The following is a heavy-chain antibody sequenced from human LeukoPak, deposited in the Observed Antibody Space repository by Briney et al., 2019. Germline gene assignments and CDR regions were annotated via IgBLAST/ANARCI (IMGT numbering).Heavy chain of an antibody. Sequence: PSETLSLTCAVYGGSFSGYYWSWIRQPPGKGLEWIGEINHSGSTNYNPSLKSRVTISVDTSKNQFSLKLSSVTAADTAVYYCASWDRGGYWGQGTLVTVSS. V-gene: IGHV4-34*01. J-gene: IGHJ4*02. CDR1: GGSFSGYY. CDR2: INHSGST. D-gene: IGHD1-26*01. CDR3: ASWDRGGY.